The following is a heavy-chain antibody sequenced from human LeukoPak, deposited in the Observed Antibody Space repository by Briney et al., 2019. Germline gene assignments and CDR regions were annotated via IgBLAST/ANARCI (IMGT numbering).Heavy chain of an antibody. Sequence: SETLSLTCAVYGGSFSSYYWSWIRQPPGKGLEWIGEINHSGSTNYNPSLKGRVTISVDMSKNQFSLKLSSVTAADTAVYYCAVRFRLPGDIWGQGTMVTVSS. J-gene: IGHJ3*02. D-gene: IGHD3-10*01. CDR3: AVRFRLPGDI. CDR2: INHSGST. V-gene: IGHV4-34*01. CDR1: GGSFSSYY.